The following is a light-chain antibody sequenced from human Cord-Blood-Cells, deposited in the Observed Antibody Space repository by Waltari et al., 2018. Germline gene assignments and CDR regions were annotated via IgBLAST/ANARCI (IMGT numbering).Light chain of an antibody. V-gene: IGKV3-20*01. CDR3: QQYGSSPWT. CDR1: QSVSSSY. J-gene: IGKJ1*01. CDR2: GAS. Sequence: EIVLTQSPGTLSLSPGERATLPCRASQSVSSSYLAWYQQKPGQAPRLLIYGASSRATGIPDRFNGSGSGTDFTLTSSRLEPEDFAVYYCQQYGSSPWTFGQGTKVEIK.